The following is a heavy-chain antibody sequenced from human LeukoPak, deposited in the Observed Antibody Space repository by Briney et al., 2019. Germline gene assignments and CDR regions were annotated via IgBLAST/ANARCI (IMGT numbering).Heavy chain of an antibody. V-gene: IGHV1-2*02. CDR1: GYTFTGYY. Sequence: ASVKVSCKASGYTFTGYYMHWVRQAPGQGLEWMGWINPNSGGTNYAQKFQGRVTITRDTSISTAYMELSRLRSDDTAVYYCARGSGGSSGSYYNPFDYWGQGTLVTVSS. CDR3: ARGSGGSSGSYYNPFDY. CDR2: INPNSGGT. J-gene: IGHJ4*02. D-gene: IGHD3-10*01.